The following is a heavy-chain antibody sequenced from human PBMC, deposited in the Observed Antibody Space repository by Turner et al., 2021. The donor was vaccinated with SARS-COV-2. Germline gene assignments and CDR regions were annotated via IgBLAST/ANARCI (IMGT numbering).Heavy chain of an antibody. CDR3: ARVGSSVVPYYYSGVDV. CDR1: GGTFSSYA. V-gene: IGHV1-69*01. D-gene: IGHD3-22*01. J-gene: IGHJ6*02. CDR2: IIRIFGTT. Sequence: QVQLVQSGAEVKKPGSSVKVSCKASGGTFSSYALSWVRQAPGQGLAGMGGIIRIFGTTSYAQKFQARVTITADESTSTAYMELSSLRSEDTAVYYCARVGSSVVPYYYSGVDVWGQGTTVTVSS.